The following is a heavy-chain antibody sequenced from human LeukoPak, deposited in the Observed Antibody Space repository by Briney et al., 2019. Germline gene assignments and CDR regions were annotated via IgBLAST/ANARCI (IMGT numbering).Heavy chain of an antibody. D-gene: IGHD3-22*01. CDR1: GGSISSGNYL. J-gene: IGHJ4*02. V-gene: IGHV4-39*01. Sequence: SETLSLACTVSGGSISSGNYLWGWIRQPPGKGLEWIGSISYSGNTYYNPSLKSRVTISVDTSKNQFSLKLSSVTAADTAVFYCARLQYYDSRGYYYGFDFWGQGTLVTVSS. CDR2: ISYSGNT. CDR3: ARLQYYDSRGYYYGFDF.